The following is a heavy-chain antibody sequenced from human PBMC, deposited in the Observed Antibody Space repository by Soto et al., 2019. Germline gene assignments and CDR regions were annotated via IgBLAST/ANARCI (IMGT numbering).Heavy chain of an antibody. CDR3: ARLYYYDSSGYYSDY. D-gene: IGHD3-22*01. J-gene: IGHJ4*02. CDR2: ISAYNGNT. Sequence: ASVKVSCKASGYTFTSYGISWVRQAPGQGLEWMGWISAYNGNTNYAQKLQGRVTMTTDTSTSTAYMELRSLRSDDTAVYYCARLYYYDSSGYYSDYWGQGTLVTSPQ. CDR1: GYTFTSYG. V-gene: IGHV1-18*01.